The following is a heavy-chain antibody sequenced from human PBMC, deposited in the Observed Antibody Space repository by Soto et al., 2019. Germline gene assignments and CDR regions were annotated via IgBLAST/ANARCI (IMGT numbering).Heavy chain of an antibody. Sequence: QVQLVQSGAAVKKPGASVKVSCKASGYTFTSYEINWVRQATGHGLEWMGWMNPNSGDTGYAQKFQGSVTMTRNTSISTAYMELSSLRSEDTAVYYCARGELLWFGELLRWGQGTLVTVSS. V-gene: IGHV1-8*01. J-gene: IGHJ4*02. CDR1: GYTFTSYE. CDR2: MNPNSGDT. D-gene: IGHD3-10*01. CDR3: ARGELLWFGELLR.